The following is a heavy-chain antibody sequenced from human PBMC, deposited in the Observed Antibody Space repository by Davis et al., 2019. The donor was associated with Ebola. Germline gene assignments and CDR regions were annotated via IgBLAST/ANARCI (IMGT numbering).Heavy chain of an antibody. CDR1: GFTFSSYA. CDR3: ARVSGSYWAGAFDI. V-gene: IGHV3-30-3*01. Sequence: GESLKISCAASGFTFSSYAMHWVRQAPGKGLEWVAVISYDGSNKYYADSVKGRFTIPRDNSKNTLYLQMNSLRAEDTAVYYCARVSGSYWAGAFDIWGQGTMVTASS. J-gene: IGHJ3*02. CDR2: ISYDGSNK. D-gene: IGHD1-26*01.